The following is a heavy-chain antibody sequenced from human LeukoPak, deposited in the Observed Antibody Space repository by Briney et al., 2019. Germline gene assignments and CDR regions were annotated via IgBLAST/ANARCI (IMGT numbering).Heavy chain of an antibody. V-gene: IGHV3-53*01. CDR2: IYSGGST. CDR3: ARVVSSGYYGVDY. CDR1: GFTVSSNY. D-gene: IGHD3-22*01. J-gene: IGHJ4*02. Sequence: GGSLRLSCAASGFTVSSNYMSWVRQAPGKGLEWVSVIYSGGSTYYADSVKGRFTISRDNSKNTLYLQMNSLRAEDTAVYYCARVVSSGYYGVDYWGRGTLVTVSS.